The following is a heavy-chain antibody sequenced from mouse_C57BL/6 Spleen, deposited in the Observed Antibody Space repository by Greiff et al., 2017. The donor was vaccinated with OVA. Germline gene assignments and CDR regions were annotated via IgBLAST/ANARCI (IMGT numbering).Heavy chain of an antibody. Sequence: QVQLQQPGAELVMPGASVKLSCKASGYTFTSYWMHWVKQRPGQGLEWIGEIDPSDSYTNYNQKFKGKSTLTVDKSSSTAYMQLSSLTSEDSAVYYCARSDYGSSYCDYWAQGTTLTVSS. CDR1: GYTFTSYW. D-gene: IGHD1-1*01. CDR2: IDPSDSYT. J-gene: IGHJ2*01. V-gene: IGHV1-69*01. CDR3: ARSDYGSSYCDY.